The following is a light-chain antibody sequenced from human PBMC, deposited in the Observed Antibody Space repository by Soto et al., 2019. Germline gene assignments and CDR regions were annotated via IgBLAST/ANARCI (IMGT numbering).Light chain of an antibody. Sequence: ILMTQSPASLSVSPGERATLSCRASQSVSSNLAWYQQKPGQAPRLLIYDASNRATGIPARFSGSGSGTEFTLTISSLQSEDFAVYYCHHYKNWPLTFGGGTKVDIK. CDR2: DAS. CDR1: QSVSSN. CDR3: HHYKNWPLT. J-gene: IGKJ4*01. V-gene: IGKV3-15*01.